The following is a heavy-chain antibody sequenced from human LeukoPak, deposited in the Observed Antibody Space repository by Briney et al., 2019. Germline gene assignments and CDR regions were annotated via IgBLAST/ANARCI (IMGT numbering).Heavy chain of an antibody. J-gene: IGHJ4*02. CDR2: IHTSNNNI. CDR3: AKESYSSSWSGPHAY. V-gene: IGHV3-21*01. Sequence: GGSLRLSCAASGFTFSSYSMNWVRQAPGKGLEWVSSIHTSNNNIYYANSLKGRFTISRDNSKNTLYVQMNSLRAEDTAVYDCAKESYSSSWSGPHAYWGQGPLVTVSS. CDR1: GFTFSSYS. D-gene: IGHD6-13*01.